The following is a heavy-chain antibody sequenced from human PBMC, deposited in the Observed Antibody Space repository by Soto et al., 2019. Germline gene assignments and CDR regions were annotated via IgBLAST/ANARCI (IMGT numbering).Heavy chain of an antibody. CDR3: AKEIRVYVYYGSGGKGGPGCF. V-gene: IGHV1-18*01. CDR2: ISAYNGNT. CDR1: GYTFTSYG. Sequence: GASVKVSCKASGYTFTSYGISWVRQAPGQGLEWMGWISAYNGNTNYAQKLQGRVTMTTDTSTSTAYMELRSLRSDDTAVYYCAKEIRVYVYYGSGGKGGPGCFWGQGSLVTVSS. D-gene: IGHD3-10*01. J-gene: IGHJ4*01.